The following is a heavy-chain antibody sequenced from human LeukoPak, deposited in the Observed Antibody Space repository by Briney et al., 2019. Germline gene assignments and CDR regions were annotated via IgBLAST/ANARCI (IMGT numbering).Heavy chain of an antibody. CDR1: GFNFNYFA. J-gene: IGHJ4*02. D-gene: IGHD4-23*01. V-gene: IGHV3-23*01. CDR2: IGDSGSGG. CDR3: SRIKYGGNSGYHFDY. Sequence: AGGSLRLSCSASGFNFNYFAMGWIRQAPGKRLEWVSTIGDSGSGGSYADSVRGRFTISRDNSKDMVYLQMHSLRVDDSAVYYCSRIKYGGNSGYHFDYWGQGTLVTVSS.